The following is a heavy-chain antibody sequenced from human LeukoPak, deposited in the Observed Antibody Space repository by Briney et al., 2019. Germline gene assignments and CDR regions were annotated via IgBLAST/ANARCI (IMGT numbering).Heavy chain of an antibody. J-gene: IGHJ4*02. CDR1: GFTFSTYW. D-gene: IGHD3-3*01. Sequence: GGSLRLSCAASGFTFSTYWMHWVRQAPGEGLVWVSRSNIDGRTTSYADSVKGRFTISRDNSKNTLYLQMNSLRAEDTAVYYCAKRHYDFWSGYQNQMYYFDYWGQGTLVTVSS. CDR2: SNIDGRTT. V-gene: IGHV3-74*01. CDR3: AKRHYDFWSGYQNQMYYFDY.